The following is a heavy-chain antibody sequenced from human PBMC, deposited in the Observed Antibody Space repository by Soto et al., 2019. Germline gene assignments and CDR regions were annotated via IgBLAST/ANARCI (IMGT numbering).Heavy chain of an antibody. V-gene: IGHV3-33*01. CDR3: ARGPQWTMIIGDAFDI. CDR1: GFTFSSYG. CDR2: IWYDGSNK. J-gene: IGHJ3*02. D-gene: IGHD3-22*01. Sequence: QVQLVESGGGVVQPGRSLRLSCAASGFTFSSYGMHWVRQAPGKGLEWVAVIWYDGSNKYYADSVKGRFTISRDNSKNTLYLQMNSLRAEDTAVYYCARGPQWTMIIGDAFDIWGQGTMVTVSS.